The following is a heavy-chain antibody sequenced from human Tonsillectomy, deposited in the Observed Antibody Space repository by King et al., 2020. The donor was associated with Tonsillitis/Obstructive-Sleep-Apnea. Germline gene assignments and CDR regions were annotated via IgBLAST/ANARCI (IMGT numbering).Heavy chain of an antibody. D-gene: IGHD2-2*01. CDR3: ARAGGYCSSSSCYSSAFDI. J-gene: IGHJ3*02. Sequence: VQLVESGAEVKKPGASVKVSCKASGYTFTSYDINWVRQATGQGLEWMGWMNPNSGNTGYAQKFQGRVAMTRNTSISTAYMELSSLGSEDTAVYYWARAGGYCSSSSCYSSAFDIWGQGTMVTVSS. V-gene: IGHV1-8*01. CDR2: MNPNSGNT. CDR1: GYTFTSYD.